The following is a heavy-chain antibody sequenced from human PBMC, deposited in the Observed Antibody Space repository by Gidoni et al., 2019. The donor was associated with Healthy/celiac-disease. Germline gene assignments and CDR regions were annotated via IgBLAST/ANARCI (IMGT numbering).Heavy chain of an antibody. J-gene: IGHJ4*02. CDR1: GDSISNYY. CDR3: ARMRNYNFWSAYEAEFDY. V-gene: IGHV4-4*07. D-gene: IGHD3-3*01. Sequence: QVQLQESGPGLVKPSEPLSLTCTVSGDSISNYYWSWIRQPAGKRLEWIGRIYTSGRTNYNPSLKGRVTMSVDTSKNQFSLKVSSGTAADTAVYYCARMRNYNFWSAYEAEFDYWGQGTLVTVSA. CDR2: IYTSGRT.